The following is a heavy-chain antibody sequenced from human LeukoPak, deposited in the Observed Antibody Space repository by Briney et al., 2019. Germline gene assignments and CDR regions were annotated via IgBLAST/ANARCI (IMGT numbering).Heavy chain of an antibody. CDR1: GFTFSDNY. V-gene: IGHV3-11*01. CDR2: ISNGGSTV. J-gene: IGHJ4*02. CDR3: ARTMGNWNGQSAFFDY. D-gene: IGHD1-1*01. Sequence: PGGSLRLSCEASGFTFSDNYMIWIRQAPGKGLEWVSYISNGGSTVYHADSVQGRITISRDNAKKSMYLQMNSLRDEDTAVYFCARTMGNWNGQSAFFDYWGQGTLVTVSS.